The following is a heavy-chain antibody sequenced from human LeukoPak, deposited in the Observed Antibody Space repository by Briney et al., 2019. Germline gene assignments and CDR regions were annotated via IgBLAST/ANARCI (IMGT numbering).Heavy chain of an antibody. J-gene: IGHJ4*02. D-gene: IGHD5-18*01. CDR3: ARQGYTYGYDY. Sequence: PGESLQISCKGSGNSFTTYWITWVRQLPGKGLEWMGIIYPGDSDSRYSPSFQGQVTMSADKSISTAYLQWSSLKASDTAMYYCARQGYTYGYDYWGQGTLVTVSS. V-gene: IGHV5-51*01. CDR2: IYPGDSDS. CDR1: GNSFTTYW.